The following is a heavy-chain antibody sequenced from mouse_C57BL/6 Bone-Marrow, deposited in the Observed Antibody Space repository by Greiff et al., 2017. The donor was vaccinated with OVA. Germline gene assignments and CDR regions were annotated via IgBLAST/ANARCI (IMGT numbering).Heavy chain of an antibody. CDR1: GYTFTDYE. CDR3: TDYYGSSYGWYFDV. J-gene: IGHJ1*03. Sequence: LQESGAELVRPGASVTLSCKASGYTFTDYEMHWVKQTPVHGLEWIGAIDPETGGTAYNQKFKGKAILTADKSSSTAYMELRSLTSEDSAVYYCTDYYGSSYGWYFDVWGTGTTVTVSS. CDR2: IDPETGGT. V-gene: IGHV1-15*01. D-gene: IGHD1-1*01.